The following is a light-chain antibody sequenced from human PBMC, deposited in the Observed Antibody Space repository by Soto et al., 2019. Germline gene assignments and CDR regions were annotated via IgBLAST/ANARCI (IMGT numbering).Light chain of an antibody. CDR1: QTIINTY. Sequence: DIGLTQSPGTLYLSPGEGATLYCMASQTIINTYLAWYHQKPGQAPRLLIEAASSRATGIPDRFSGSGSGTDFTLTISGLEPEDFAVYYCQSYGRTVFTFGPGTKVDIK. V-gene: IGKV3-20*01. CDR2: AAS. CDR3: QSYGRTVFT. J-gene: IGKJ3*01.